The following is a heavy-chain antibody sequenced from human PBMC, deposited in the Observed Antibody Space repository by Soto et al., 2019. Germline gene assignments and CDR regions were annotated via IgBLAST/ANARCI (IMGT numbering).Heavy chain of an antibody. V-gene: IGHV3-23*01. CDR1: GFPFSSYA. J-gene: IGHJ4*02. D-gene: IGHD2-2*01. CDR2: ISGSGGST. CDR3: AKPRTSSLYGEFDY. Sequence: GGSLRLSCAASGFPFSSYAMSWVRQAPGKGLEWVSAISGSGGSTYYADSVKGRFTISRDNSKNTLYLQMNSLRAEDTAVYYCAKPRTSSLYGEFDYWGQGTLVTVSS.